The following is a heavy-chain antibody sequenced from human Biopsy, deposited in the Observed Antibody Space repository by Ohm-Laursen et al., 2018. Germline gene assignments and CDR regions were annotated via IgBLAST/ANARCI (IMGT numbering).Heavy chain of an antibody. J-gene: IGHJ5*02. V-gene: IGHV4-39*01. D-gene: IGHD3-22*01. CDR3: ARDYDTSGYYYVS. CDR2: IFYRGST. CDR1: TFSNYA. Sequence: TFSNYAMSWVRQPPGKGLEWIGSIFYRGSTHYKPSLKSRVNISVDTSKNQFSLKLNSVTAADTAVYYCARDYDTSGYYYVSWGQGTLVTVSS.